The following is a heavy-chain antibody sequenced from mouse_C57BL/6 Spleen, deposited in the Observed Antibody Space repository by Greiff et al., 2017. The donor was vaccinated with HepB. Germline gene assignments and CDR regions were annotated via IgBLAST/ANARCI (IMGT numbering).Heavy chain of an antibody. D-gene: IGHD2-3*01. J-gene: IGHJ1*03. CDR3: ARQFDGPDEGYFDV. V-gene: IGHV5-6*01. CDR2: ISSGGSYT. CDR1: GFTFSSYG. Sequence: EVQGVESGGDLVKPGGSLKLSCAASGFTFSSYGMSWVRQTPDKRLEWVATISSGGSYTYYPDSVKGRFTISRDNAKNTLYLQMSSLKSEDTAMYYCARQFDGPDEGYFDVWGTGTTVTVSS.